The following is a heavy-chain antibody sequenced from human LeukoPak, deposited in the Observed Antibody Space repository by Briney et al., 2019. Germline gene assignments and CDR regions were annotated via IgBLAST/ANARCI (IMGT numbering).Heavy chain of an antibody. D-gene: IGHD3-16*01. CDR3: ARGGGLDV. CDR1: GFSFSGHW. V-gene: IGHV3-7*03. J-gene: IGHJ6*02. CDR2: INRNGNVN. Sequence: GGSLRLSCIASGFSFSGHWMNWARQAPGKGLEWVASINRNGNVNYYVDSVKGRFTISRDNAKNSLYLQMSNLRAEDTAVYFCARGGGLDVWGQGATVTVSS.